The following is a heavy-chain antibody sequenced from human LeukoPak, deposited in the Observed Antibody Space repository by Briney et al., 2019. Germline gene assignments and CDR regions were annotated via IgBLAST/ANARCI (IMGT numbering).Heavy chain of an antibody. V-gene: IGHV4-39*07. CDR1: GGSISSSSYY. D-gene: IGHD1-1*01. CDR3: ARRWNDEVDY. CDR2: IYYSGST. Sequence: SETLSLTCTVSGGSISSSSYYWGWIRQPPGKGLEWIGSIYYSGSTYYNPSLKSRVTISVGTSKNQFSLKLSSVTAADTAVYYCARRWNDEVDYWGQGTLVTVSS. J-gene: IGHJ4*02.